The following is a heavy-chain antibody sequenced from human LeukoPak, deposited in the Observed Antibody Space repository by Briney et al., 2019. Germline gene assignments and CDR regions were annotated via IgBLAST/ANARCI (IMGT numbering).Heavy chain of an antibody. D-gene: IGHD3-22*01. J-gene: IGHJ4*02. V-gene: IGHV1-24*01. CDR2: FDPEDGET. CDR3: ARAPSPYYYDSSAYYSDY. Sequence: ASVKVSCKVSGYTLTELSMHWVRQAPGKGLEWMGGFDPEDGETIYAQKFQGRVTFTGDTSIRTAYMEVSNLTSEDTAVYYCARAPSPYYYDSSAYYSDYWGQGTLVTVSS. CDR1: GYTLTELS.